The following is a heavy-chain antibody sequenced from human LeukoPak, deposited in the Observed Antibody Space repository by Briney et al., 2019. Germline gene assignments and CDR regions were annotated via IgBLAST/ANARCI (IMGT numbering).Heavy chain of an antibody. D-gene: IGHD3-9*01. J-gene: IGHJ4*02. Sequence: GASVKVSCKASGYTFTSYGISWVRQAPGQGLEWMGWISAYNGNTNYAPKLQGRVTMTTDTSTSTAYMELRSLRSDDTAVYYCARDRFGVLRYFDWLLILDYWGQGTLVTVSS. V-gene: IGHV1-18*01. CDR2: ISAYNGNT. CDR3: ARDRFGVLRYFDWLLILDY. CDR1: GYTFTSYG.